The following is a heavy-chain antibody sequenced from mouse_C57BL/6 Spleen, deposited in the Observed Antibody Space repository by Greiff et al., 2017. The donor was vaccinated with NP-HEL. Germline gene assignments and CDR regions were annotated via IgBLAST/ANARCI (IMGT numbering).Heavy chain of an antibody. Sequence: VQLQQPGAELVMPGASVKLSCKASGYTFTSYWMHWVKQRPGQGLEWIGEIDPSDSYTNYNQKFKGKSTLTVDKSSSTAYMQLSSLTSEDSAVYYCARRYYGSSRYWYFDVWGTGTTVTVSS. V-gene: IGHV1-69*01. CDR3: ARRYYGSSRYWYFDV. D-gene: IGHD1-1*01. CDR2: IDPSDSYT. CDR1: GYTFTSYW. J-gene: IGHJ1*03.